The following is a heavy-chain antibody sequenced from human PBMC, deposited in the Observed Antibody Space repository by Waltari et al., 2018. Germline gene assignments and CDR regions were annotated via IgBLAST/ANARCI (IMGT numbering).Heavy chain of an antibody. CDR3: ARAAAHYYDFWSGYYHFDY. CDR2: IYDSGST. CDR1: GGSISSYY. V-gene: IGHV4-59*01. J-gene: IGHJ4*02. D-gene: IGHD3-3*01. Sequence: QVQLQESGPGLVKPSETLSLTCTVSGGSISSYYWSWIRQPPGKGLEWIGYIYDSGSTNSNPSLNSRVTISVDTSKNQFSLKLSSVTAADTAVYYCARAAAHYYDFWSGYYHFDYWGQGTLVTVSS.